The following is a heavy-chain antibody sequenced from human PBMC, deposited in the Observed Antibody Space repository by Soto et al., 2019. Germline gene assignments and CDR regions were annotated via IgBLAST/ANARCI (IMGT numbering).Heavy chain of an antibody. Sequence: QVQLQESGPGLVKPSETLSLTCTVSGAPITTTKWWAWVRLPPGKGLEWIGELSRGDERSSNPSLEGRFNLSLDKSHNHFSLKLTSVTAADTAIYYCATQTISYTWGVWGRGTSVTVSS. J-gene: IGHJ6*02. V-gene: IGHV4-4*02. D-gene: IGHD3-16*01. CDR1: GAPITTTKW. CDR2: LSRGDER. CDR3: ATQTISYTWGV.